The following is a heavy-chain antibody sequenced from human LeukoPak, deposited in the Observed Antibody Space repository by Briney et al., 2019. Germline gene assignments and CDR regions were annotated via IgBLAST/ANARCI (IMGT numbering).Heavy chain of an antibody. J-gene: IGHJ4*02. V-gene: IGHV4-59*08. CDR3: ASFSDYDGNFFDY. CDR1: GVSISSYY. CDR2: SYHDGRT. Sequence: SETLSLTCTVSGVSISSYYWSWIRQPPGKGLEWIGYSYHDGRTNYNPSLKRRATISVDTSESQFSLKLSSVTAADTAVYYCASFSDYDGNFFDYWGQGTLVTVSS. D-gene: IGHD4-23*01.